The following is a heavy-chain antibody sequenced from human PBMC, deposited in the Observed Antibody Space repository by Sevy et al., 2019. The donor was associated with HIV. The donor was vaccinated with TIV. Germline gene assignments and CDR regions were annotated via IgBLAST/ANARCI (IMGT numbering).Heavy chain of an antibody. D-gene: IGHD6-13*01. V-gene: IGHV3-9*01. CDR2: ISWNSGSI. Sequence: GGSLRLSCAASGFTFDDYAMHWVRQAPGKGLEWVSGISWNSGSIGYADSVKGRFTISRDNAKKSLYLQMNSLRAEDTALYYCAKDISPMAAAGNNWFDPWGQGTLVTVSS. J-gene: IGHJ5*02. CDR1: GFTFDDYA. CDR3: AKDISPMAAAGNNWFDP.